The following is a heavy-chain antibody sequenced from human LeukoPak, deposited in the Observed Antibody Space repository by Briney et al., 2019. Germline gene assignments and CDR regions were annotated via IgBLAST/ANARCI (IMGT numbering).Heavy chain of an antibody. V-gene: IGHV1-46*01. D-gene: IGHD5-18*01. CDR2: INPSGGST. J-gene: IGHJ4*02. CDR3: ARGLQLWFKN. Sequence: ASVKVSCTASGGTFSSYAISWVRQAPGQGLEWMGIINPSGGSTSYAQKFQGRVTMTRDTSTSTVYMELSSLRSEDTAVYYCARGLQLWFKNWGQGTLVTVSS. CDR1: GGTFSSYA.